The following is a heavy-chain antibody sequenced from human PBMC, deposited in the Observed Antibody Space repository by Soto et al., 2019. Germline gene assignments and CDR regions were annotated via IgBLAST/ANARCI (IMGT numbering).Heavy chain of an antibody. Sequence: QVQLQESGPXXVKPSETLSLTCAVSGGSISGYYWSWIRQPPGKRLEWIGYIYYSGYTNYNPSLKSRVTISVDRSKNQFSLELRSVTASDTAVYYCARDSVGSGYDWGQGTLVTVSS. D-gene: IGHD5-12*01. CDR1: GGSISGYY. CDR2: IYYSGYT. CDR3: ARDSVGSGYD. V-gene: IGHV4-59*01. J-gene: IGHJ4*02.